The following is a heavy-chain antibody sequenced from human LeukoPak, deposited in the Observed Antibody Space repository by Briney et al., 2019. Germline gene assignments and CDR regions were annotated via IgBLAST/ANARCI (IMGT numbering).Heavy chain of an antibody. D-gene: IGHD3-16*02. CDR1: GFTFSSYA. CDR3: AKDMVTSAALRLGELSPSDY. J-gene: IGHJ4*02. CDR2: ISGSGGST. Sequence: PGGSLRLSCAASGFTFSSYAMSWVRQAPGKGLEWVSAISGSGGSTYYADSVKGRFTISRDNSKNTLYLQMNSLRAEDTAVYYCAKDMVTSAALRLGELSPSDYWGQGTLVTVSS. V-gene: IGHV3-23*01.